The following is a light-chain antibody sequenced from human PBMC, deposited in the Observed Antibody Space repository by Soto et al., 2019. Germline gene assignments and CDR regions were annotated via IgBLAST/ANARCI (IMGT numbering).Light chain of an antibody. CDR1: SSNVGLNA. CDR3: ASWDDSLNGLL. CDR2: DNN. V-gene: IGLV1-44*01. J-gene: IGLJ1*01. Sequence: QPVLTQPPSASGTPGQRVTISCSGSSSNVGLNAVNWYQQLPGTAPKLLMYDNNQRPSGVPDRVSGFKSGTSASLAISGLQSDDEADYYCASWDDSLNGLLFGTGTKLTVL.